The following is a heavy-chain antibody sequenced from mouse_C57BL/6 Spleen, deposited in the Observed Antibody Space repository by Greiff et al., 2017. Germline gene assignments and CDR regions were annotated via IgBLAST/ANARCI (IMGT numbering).Heavy chain of an antibody. CDR2: INPSSGYT. J-gene: IGHJ2*01. V-gene: IGHV1-7*01. Sequence: QVQLQQPGAELVKPGASVKMSCKASGYTFTSYWMHWVKQRPGQGLEWIGYINPSSGYTKYNQKFKDKATLTADKSSSTAYMQLSSLTYEDSAVYYCVRSNPKNYFDYWGQGTTLTVSS. CDR1: GYTFTSYW. CDR3: VRSNPKNYFDY.